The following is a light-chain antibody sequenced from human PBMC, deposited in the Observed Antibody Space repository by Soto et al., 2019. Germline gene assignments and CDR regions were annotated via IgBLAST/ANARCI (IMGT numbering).Light chain of an antibody. CDR1: SSDVGGYDY. CDR2: DVG. Sequence: QSALTQPASVSGSPGQSITISCTGTSSDVGGYDYVSWFQQHPGKAPKLMIYDVGNRPSGVSHRFTGSKSGNTASLTISGLQAEDEADYYCSSYTGSSTVVFGGGTKLTVL. J-gene: IGLJ2*01. V-gene: IGLV2-14*01. CDR3: SSYTGSSTVV.